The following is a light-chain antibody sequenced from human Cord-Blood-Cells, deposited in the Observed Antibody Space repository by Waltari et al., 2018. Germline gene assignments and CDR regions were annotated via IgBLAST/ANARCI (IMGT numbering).Light chain of an antibody. CDR3: SSYTSSSTVV. V-gene: IGLV2-14*01. CDR2: DVS. J-gene: IGLJ2*01. CDR1: SSDVGGYNY. Sequence: QSALTQPASVSGSPGQSITISCTGTSSDVGGYNYVSWYQQHPGKAPKLMIYDVSKRPSGVSNHFYGSKSGDPASLTSSGLQAEDEADYYCSSYTSSSTVVFGGGTKLTVL.